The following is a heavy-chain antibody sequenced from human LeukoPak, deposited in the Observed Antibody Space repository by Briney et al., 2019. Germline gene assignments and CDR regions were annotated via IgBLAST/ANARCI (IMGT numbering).Heavy chain of an antibody. J-gene: IGHJ4*02. V-gene: IGHV3-33*01. D-gene: IGHD6-19*01. CDR1: GFTFSSYG. CDR2: IWYDGSNK. Sequence: GGSLRLSCAASGFTFSSYGMHWVRQAPGKGLEWVAVIWYDGSNKYYADSVKGRFTISRDNSKNTLYLQMNSLRAEGTAVYYCARDLPPYSSGWYVYYWGQGTLVTVSS. CDR3: ARDLPPYSSGWYVYY.